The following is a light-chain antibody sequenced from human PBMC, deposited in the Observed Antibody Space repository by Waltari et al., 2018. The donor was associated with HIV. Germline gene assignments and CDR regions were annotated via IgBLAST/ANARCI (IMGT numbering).Light chain of an antibody. CDR3: QHRSSWPPT. CDR1: QSIYVH. CDR2: DSS. J-gene: IGKJ4*01. Sequence: EIVLTQSPATLSLSPGQRATLSCRASQSIYVHLGWYQHKPGQPPRLLVYDSSKRVTDIPARFSGSGPGANFTLTISSLEPEDFAVYYCQHRSSWPPTFGGGTRIEI. V-gene: IGKV3-11*01.